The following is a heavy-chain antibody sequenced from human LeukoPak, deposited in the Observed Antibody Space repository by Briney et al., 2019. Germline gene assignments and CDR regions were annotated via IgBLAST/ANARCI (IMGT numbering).Heavy chain of an antibody. CDR2: VYPNNGGT. Sequence: ASVKVSCKASGYXFSDYYVHWVRQAPGQGLEWMGWVYPNNGGTNYAQKFQGRVTMTRDTSISTAYMELSRLTSDDTAVYYCARDRFVASISNFDYWGQGTLVTVPS. CDR3: ARDRFVASISNFDY. V-gene: IGHV1-2*02. D-gene: IGHD5-12*01. CDR1: GYXFSDYY. J-gene: IGHJ4*02.